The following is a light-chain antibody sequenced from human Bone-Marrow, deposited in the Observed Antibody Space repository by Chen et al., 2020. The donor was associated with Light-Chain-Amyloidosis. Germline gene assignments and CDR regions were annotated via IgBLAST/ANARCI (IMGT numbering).Light chain of an antibody. CDR2: ATS. Sequence: DIQMTQSPSSLAASVGDRVTITCRASQRISSYLNWYQLKSGSAPKPLIYATSSLQSGVPPRFSGSGSGTDFTLTISSLQPKDFATYYCQQSYSSPLTFGGGTKVEI. CDR1: QRISSY. J-gene: IGKJ4*01. V-gene: IGKV1-39*01. CDR3: QQSYSSPLT.